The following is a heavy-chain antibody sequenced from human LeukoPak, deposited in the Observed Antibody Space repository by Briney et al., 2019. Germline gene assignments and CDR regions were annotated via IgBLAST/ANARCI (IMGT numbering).Heavy chain of an antibody. CDR3: ARPGGRAVFGTYSLDY. D-gene: IGHD2-15*01. CDR2: IYYSGSP. CDR1: GGSISGYY. Sequence: PSETLSLTCTVSGGSISGYYWSCIRQPPGKGLEWIGDIYYSGSPNYNPSLKSRVTISVDTSKNQFSLRLTSVTAADTAVYYCARPGGRAVFGTYSLDYWGQGTLVTVSS. V-gene: IGHV4-59*08. J-gene: IGHJ4*02.